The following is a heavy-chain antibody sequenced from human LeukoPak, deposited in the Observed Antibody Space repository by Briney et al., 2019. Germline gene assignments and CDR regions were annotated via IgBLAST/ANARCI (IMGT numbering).Heavy chain of an antibody. CDR1: GFTFIDYY. J-gene: IGHJ4*02. CDR2: ISSSGASI. V-gene: IGHV3-11*04. Sequence: GGSLGLSCAASGFTFIDYYMSWIRQAPGKGLEWVAYISSSGASISYADAVKGRFTISRDNTKKSVYLQMNSLRLEDTAIYYCVRDHDYGDYDYWGQGIVVTVSS. D-gene: IGHD4-17*01. CDR3: VRDHDYGDYDY.